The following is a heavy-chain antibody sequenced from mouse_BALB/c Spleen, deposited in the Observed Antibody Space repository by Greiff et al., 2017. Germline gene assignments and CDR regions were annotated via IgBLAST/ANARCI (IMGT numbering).Heavy chain of an antibody. Sequence: QVQLKESGPGLVAPSQSLSITCTVSGFSLTSYGVHWVRQPPGKGLEWLGVIWAGGSTNYNSALMSRLSISKDNSKSQVFLKMNSLQTDDTAMYYCARFPIYDGYPWYFDVWGAGTTVTVSS. CDR1: GFSLTSYG. CDR2: IWAGGST. D-gene: IGHD2-3*01. CDR3: ARFPIYDGYPWYFDV. J-gene: IGHJ1*01. V-gene: IGHV2-9*02.